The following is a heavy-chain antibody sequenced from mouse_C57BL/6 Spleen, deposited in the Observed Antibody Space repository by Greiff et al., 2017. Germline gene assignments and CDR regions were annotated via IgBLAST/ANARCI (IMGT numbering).Heavy chain of an antibody. CDR1: GFTFSDYY. V-gene: IGHV5-16*01. J-gene: IGHJ4*01. CDR2: INYDGSST. Sequence: DVMLVESEGGLVQPGSSMKLSCTASGFTFSDYYMAWVRQVPEKGLEWVANINYDGSSTYYLDTLKGRFIISRDNAKNILYLQMSSLKSEDTATYYCARDDYYSSRYAMDYWGQGTSVTVSS. CDR3: ARDDYYSSRYAMDY. D-gene: IGHD1-1*01.